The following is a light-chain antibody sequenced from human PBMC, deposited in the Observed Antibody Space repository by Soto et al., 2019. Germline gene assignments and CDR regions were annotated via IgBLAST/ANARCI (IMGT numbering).Light chain of an antibody. CDR1: QSVSSSY. CDR2: GAS. Sequence: EIVLTQSPGTLSLSPGERATLSCRASQSVSSSYLAWYQQNPGQAPRLLIYGASSRATGIPDRFSGSGSGTDVTLTISRLEPEDVAVYYCPQYGTSPLFGQANTLEIK. J-gene: IGKJ2*01. CDR3: PQYGTSPL. V-gene: IGKV3-20*01.